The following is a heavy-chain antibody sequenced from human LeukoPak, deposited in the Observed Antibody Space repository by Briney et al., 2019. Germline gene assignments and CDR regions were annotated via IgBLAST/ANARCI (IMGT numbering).Heavy chain of an antibody. CDR1: GFTFSAFW. CDR2: INSDGSGT. V-gene: IGHV3-74*03. CDR3: ARGRYYGMDV. J-gene: IGHJ6*02. Sequence: GGSLRLSCAASGFTFSAFWMHWVRQAPGKGLVWVSGINSDGSGTTYADSVKGRFTISRDNAKNTLYLQMNNLRAEDTAVYYCARGRYYGMDVWGQGTTVTVSS.